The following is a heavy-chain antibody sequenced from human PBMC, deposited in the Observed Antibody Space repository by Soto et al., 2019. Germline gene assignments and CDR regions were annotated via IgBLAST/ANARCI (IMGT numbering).Heavy chain of an antibody. CDR2: IWYDGSNK. J-gene: IGHJ6*03. D-gene: IGHD3-10*01. CDR3: ARAPTLVLLWFGEGDYYMDV. Sequence: GGSLRLSCAASGFTFSSYGMHWVRQAPGKGLEWVAVIWYDGSNKYYADSVKGRFTISRDNSKNTLYLQMNSLRAEDTAVYYCARAPTLVLLWFGEGDYYMDVWGKGTTVTVSS. CDR1: GFTFSSYG. V-gene: IGHV3-33*01.